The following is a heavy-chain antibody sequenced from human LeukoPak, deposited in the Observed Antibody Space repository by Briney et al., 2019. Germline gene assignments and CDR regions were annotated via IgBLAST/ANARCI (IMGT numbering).Heavy chain of an antibody. CDR3: AKDAVAPGSGGDYFDY. V-gene: IGHV3-23*01. D-gene: IGHD3-10*01. J-gene: IGHJ4*02. Sequence: GGSLRLSCAASGFTFSSNAMSWVRQPPGKGLEWVSVVTGDTGSTYYADSVKGRFTISRDNSKNTLSLQMNSLRAEDTAVYYCAKDAVAPGSGGDYFDYWGQGTLVTVSS. CDR2: VTGDTGST. CDR1: GFTFSSNA.